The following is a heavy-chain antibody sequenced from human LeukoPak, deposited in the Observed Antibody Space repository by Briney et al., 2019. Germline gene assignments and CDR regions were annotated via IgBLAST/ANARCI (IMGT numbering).Heavy chain of an antibody. D-gene: IGHD1-26*01. CDR3: ARVSNLVGATPFGY. J-gene: IGHJ4*02. CDR1: GYIFTSYD. CDR2: MNPNSGNT. Sequence: ASVKVSCKASGYIFTSYDINWVRQATGQGLEWMGWMNPNSGNTGYAQKFQGRVTMTRNTSISTAYMELSSLRSEDTAVYYCARVSNLVGATPFGYWGQGTLVTVSS. V-gene: IGHV1-8*01.